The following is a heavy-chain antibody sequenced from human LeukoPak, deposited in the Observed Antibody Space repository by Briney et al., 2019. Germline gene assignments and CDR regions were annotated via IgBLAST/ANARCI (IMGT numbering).Heavy chain of an antibody. Sequence: PGGSLRLSCAASGFTFSDYYMSWIRQPPGKGLEWIGEINHSGSTNYNPSLKSRVTISVDTSKNQFSLKLSSVTAADTAVYYCARLRYSSGWYSRRDYYYMDVWGKGTTVTISS. CDR2: INHSGST. CDR3: ARLRYSSGWYSRRDYYYMDV. V-gene: IGHV4-34*01. D-gene: IGHD6-19*01. CDR1: GFTFSDYY. J-gene: IGHJ6*03.